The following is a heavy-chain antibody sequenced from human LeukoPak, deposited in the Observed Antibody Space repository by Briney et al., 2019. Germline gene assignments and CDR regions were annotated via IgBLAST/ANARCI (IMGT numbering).Heavy chain of an antibody. Sequence: ASVKVSCKVSGYTLTELSMHWVRQAPGKGLEWMGGFDPEDGETIYAQKFQGRVTMTEDTSTDTAYMELSSLRSEDTAVYYCARTGQLVPAEWFDPWGQGTLVTVSS. J-gene: IGHJ5*02. D-gene: IGHD6-6*01. CDR2: FDPEDGET. CDR3: ARTGQLVPAEWFDP. V-gene: IGHV1-24*01. CDR1: GYTLTELS.